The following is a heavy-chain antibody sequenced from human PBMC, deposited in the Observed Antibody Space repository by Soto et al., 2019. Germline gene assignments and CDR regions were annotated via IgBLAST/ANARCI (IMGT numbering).Heavy chain of an antibody. CDR1: GFTFSSYG. CDR2: ISYDGSNK. CDR3: AKARYYDSSGYSTVPYGMDV. J-gene: IGHJ6*02. V-gene: IGHV3-30*18. D-gene: IGHD3-22*01. Sequence: QVQLVESGGGVVQPGRSLRLSCAASGFTFSSYGMHWVRQAPGKGLEWVAVISYDGSNKYYADSVKGRFTISRDNSKNTLYLQMNRLRAEDTAVYYCAKARYYDSSGYSTVPYGMDVWGQGTTVTVSS.